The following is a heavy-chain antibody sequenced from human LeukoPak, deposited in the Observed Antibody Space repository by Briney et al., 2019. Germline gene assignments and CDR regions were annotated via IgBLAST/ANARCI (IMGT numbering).Heavy chain of an antibody. J-gene: IGHJ6*03. CDR2: ISSSGSTI. D-gene: IGHD6-19*01. CDR1: GFTFSSYE. Sequence: GGSLRLSCAASGFTFSSYEMNWVRQAPGKGLEWVSYISSSGSTIYYADSVKGRFTISRDNAKNSLYLQMNSLRAEDTAVYYCAREYSGWYLYYYYMDVWGKGTTVTISS. V-gene: IGHV3-48*03. CDR3: AREYSGWYLYYYYMDV.